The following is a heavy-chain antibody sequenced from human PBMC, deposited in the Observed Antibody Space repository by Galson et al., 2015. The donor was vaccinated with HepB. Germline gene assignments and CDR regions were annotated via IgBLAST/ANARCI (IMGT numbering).Heavy chain of an antibody. CDR2: IYYTGST. J-gene: IGHJ4*02. CDR3: ARGGYCRNTTCYPSLFFDY. D-gene: IGHD2-2*01. CDR1: GGFINSNY. Sequence: SETLSLTCSVSGGFINSNYWSWIRQPPGKGLEWIGNIYYTGSTNYNPSLKSRITISVDTSKNQFPLKLNSVTAADTAVYYCARGGYCRNTTCYPSLFFDYWGQGTLVTVSS. V-gene: IGHV4-59*08.